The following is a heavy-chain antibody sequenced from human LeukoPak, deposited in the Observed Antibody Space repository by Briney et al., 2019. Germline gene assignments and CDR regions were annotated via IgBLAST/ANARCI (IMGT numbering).Heavy chain of an antibody. J-gene: IGHJ4*02. D-gene: IGHD3-3*01. Sequence: SETLSLTCTVSGGSISSGDYYWSWIRQPPGKGLEWIGYIYYSGSTYYNPSLKSRVTISVDTSKNQFSLKLSSVTAADTAVYYCARAATYLGVVIMNYFDYWGQGTLVTVSS. CDR2: IYYSGST. CDR1: GGSISSGDYY. V-gene: IGHV4-30-4*08. CDR3: ARAATYLGVVIMNYFDY.